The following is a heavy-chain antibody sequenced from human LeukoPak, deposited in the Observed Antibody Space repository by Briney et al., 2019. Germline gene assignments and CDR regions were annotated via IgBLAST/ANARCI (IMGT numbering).Heavy chain of an antibody. D-gene: IGHD5-18*01. CDR2: IKQDGSEK. V-gene: IGHV3-7*01. CDR3: ARDTGGGYSCYDC. Sequence: GGSLRLSCAASGFTFSSYWMTWIRQAPGKGLEWVANIKQDGSEKYYVDSVKGRFTISRDNAKNSLYLQMNSLRAEDTAVYYCARDTGGGYSCYDCWAQGTLVTVSS. J-gene: IGHJ4*02. CDR1: GFTFSSYW.